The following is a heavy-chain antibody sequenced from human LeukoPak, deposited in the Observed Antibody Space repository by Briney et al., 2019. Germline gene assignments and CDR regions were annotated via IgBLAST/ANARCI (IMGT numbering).Heavy chain of an antibody. CDR1: GITLSTYW. CDR3: AKYSNSSGYPFGPFDC. CDR2: IKQDGSEN. J-gene: IGHJ4*02. V-gene: IGHV3-7*05. Sequence: GGSLRLSCAGSGITLSTYWMSWIRQAPGKGLEWVGNIKQDGSENYFVDSLRGRFTISRDNSKNTLYLQMNSLRAEDTALYYCAKYSNSSGYPFGPFDCWGQGTLVTVSS. D-gene: IGHD3-22*01.